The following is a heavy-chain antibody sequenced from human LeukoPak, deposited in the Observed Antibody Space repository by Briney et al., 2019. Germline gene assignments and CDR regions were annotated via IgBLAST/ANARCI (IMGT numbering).Heavy chain of an antibody. Sequence: SETLSLTCGVYGVSFTGNYWSWIRQPPGKGPEWIGEINHNGGTKYNPSLKSRVTISVDTSENQFSLKLSSVTAAGTAVYYCARIRCGHTDGICYNYWGQGTLVTVSS. CDR3: ARIRCGHTDGICYNY. D-gene: IGHD2-8*01. CDR1: GVSFTGNY. V-gene: IGHV4-34*01. CDR2: INHNGGT. J-gene: IGHJ4*02.